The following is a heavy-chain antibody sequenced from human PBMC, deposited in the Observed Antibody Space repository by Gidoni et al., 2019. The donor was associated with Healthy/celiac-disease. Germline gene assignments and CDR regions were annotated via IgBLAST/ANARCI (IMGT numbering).Heavy chain of an antibody. CDR2: ISGSGGST. V-gene: IGHV3-23*01. D-gene: IGHD1-26*01. CDR3: AKRRWESQGDDAFDI. CDR1: GFTFSSYA. Sequence: EVQLLESGGGLLQPGASLSLSCAASGFTFSSYAMSWVRQAPGKGLEWVSAISGSGGSTYYADAVKGRFTSSRDNAKNTLYMQMNSLRAEETAVYYCAKRRWESQGDDAFDILGQGTMVTVSS. J-gene: IGHJ3*02.